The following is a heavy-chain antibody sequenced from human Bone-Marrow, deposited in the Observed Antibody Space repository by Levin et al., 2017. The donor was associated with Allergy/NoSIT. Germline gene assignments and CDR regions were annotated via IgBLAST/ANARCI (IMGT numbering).Heavy chain of an antibody. Sequence: GESLKISCKGSGYSFSNYWIGWVRQMPGKGLEWMGIIYPDDSDTRYSPSFQGQVTISADKSISTAYLQWSSLKASDTAMYYCARTRDPKVVRYNFFDRWGRGTLVTVSS. CDR2: IYPDDSDT. V-gene: IGHV5-51*01. CDR3: ARTRDPKVVRYNFFDR. CDR1: GYSFSNYW. J-gene: IGHJ5*02. D-gene: IGHD3-10*01.